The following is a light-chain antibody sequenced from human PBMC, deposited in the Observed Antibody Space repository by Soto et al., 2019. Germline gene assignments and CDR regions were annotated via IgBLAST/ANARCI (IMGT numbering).Light chain of an antibody. CDR3: GSHTTSSTYV. J-gene: IGLJ1*01. Sequence: QSALTQPASVSGSPGQSITISCTGTSSDFGGYNYVSWYQHHPGKVPKLIIYDVLNRPSGVSNRFSGSKSGNTASLTISGLQAEDEADYYCGSHTTSSTYVFGTETKLTVL. CDR1: SSDFGGYNY. CDR2: DVL. V-gene: IGLV2-14*03.